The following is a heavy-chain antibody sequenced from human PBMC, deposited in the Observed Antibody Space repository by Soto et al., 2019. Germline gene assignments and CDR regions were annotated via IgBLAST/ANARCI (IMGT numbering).Heavy chain of an antibody. CDR1: GFTLSSYA. V-gene: IGHV3-30-3*01. CDR3: ARDYYKYYDSSGYYRSPAS. D-gene: IGHD3-22*01. CDR2: ISYDGSDK. Sequence: SWRLSCAASGFTLSSYAMHWVRQAPGKGLEWVALISYDGSDKDYADSVKGRFTISRDNSRNTLFLQMNSLRAEDTAVYYCARDYYKYYDSSGYYRSPASWGQGP. J-gene: IGHJ5*02.